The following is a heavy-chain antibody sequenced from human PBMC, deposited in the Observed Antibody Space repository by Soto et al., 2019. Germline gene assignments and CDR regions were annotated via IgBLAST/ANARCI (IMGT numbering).Heavy chain of an antibody. Sequence: LRLSCAASGFTFSSYAMHWVRQAPGKGLEWVAVISYDGSNKYYADSVKGRFTISRDNSKNTLYLQMNSLRAEDTAVYYCARSELITMIVVVQDAFDIWGQGTMVTVSS. CDR3: ARSELITMIVVVQDAFDI. CDR1: GFTFSSYA. CDR2: ISYDGSNK. D-gene: IGHD3-22*01. V-gene: IGHV3-30-3*01. J-gene: IGHJ3*02.